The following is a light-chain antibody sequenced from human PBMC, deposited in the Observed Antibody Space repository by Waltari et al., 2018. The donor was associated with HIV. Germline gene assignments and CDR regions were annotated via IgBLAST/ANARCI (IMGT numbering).Light chain of an antibody. Sequence: QSALTQPPSASGSPGQSVSISCNGTSNDVGGYDYVPWYQQRPDRAPKHIIYEVNKRPSGVPDRFSGSKSGNAASLTVSGLRSEDEAYYYCSSYANNNNFVIFGGGTRLNVL. CDR2: EVN. J-gene: IGLJ2*01. CDR3: SSYANNNNFVI. CDR1: SNDVGGYDY. V-gene: IGLV2-8*01.